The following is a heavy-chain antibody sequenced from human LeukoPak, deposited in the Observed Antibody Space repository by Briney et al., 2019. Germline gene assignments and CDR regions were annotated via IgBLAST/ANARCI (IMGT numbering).Heavy chain of an antibody. J-gene: IGHJ4*02. CDR3: AKEGSSSWTPNE. D-gene: IGHD6-13*01. V-gene: IGHV3-30*18. Sequence: GGSLRLSCAASGFTFSSYGMHWVRQAPGKGLEWVAVISYDGSNKYYADSVKGRFTISRDNSKNTPYLQMNSLRAEDTAVYYCAKEGSSSWTPNEWGQGTLVTVSS. CDR2: ISYDGSNK. CDR1: GFTFSSYG.